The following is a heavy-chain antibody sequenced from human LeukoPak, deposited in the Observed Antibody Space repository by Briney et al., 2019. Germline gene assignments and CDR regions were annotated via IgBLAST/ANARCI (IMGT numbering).Heavy chain of an antibody. CDR1: GYTFTSYG. CDR2: ISAYNGNT. V-gene: IGHV1-18*01. Sequence: GASVKVSCKASGYTFTSYGISWVRQAPGQGLEWMGWISAYNGNTNYAQKFQGRVTITADESTTTAYMELSSLRSEDTAIYYCARAMGPYYYESSVNYWGQGTLVTVSS. J-gene: IGHJ4*02. CDR3: ARAMGPYYYESSVNY. D-gene: IGHD3-22*01.